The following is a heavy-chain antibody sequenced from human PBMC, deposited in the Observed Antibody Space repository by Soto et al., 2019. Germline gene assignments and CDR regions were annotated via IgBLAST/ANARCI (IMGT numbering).Heavy chain of an antibody. J-gene: IGHJ4*02. CDR3: ARAWRGYSYGLIDY. V-gene: IGHV4-31*03. CDR2: IYYSGST. Sequence: SETLSLTCTVSGGSISSGGYYWSWIRQHPGKGLEWIGYIYYSGSTYYNPSLKSRVTISVDTSKNQFSLKLSSVTAADTAVYYCARAWRGYSYGLIDYWGQGTLVTVSS. CDR1: GGSISSGGYY. D-gene: IGHD5-18*01.